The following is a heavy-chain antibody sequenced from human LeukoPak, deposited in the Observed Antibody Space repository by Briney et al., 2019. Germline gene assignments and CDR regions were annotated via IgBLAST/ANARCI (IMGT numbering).Heavy chain of an antibody. CDR2: IIPIFGTA. CDR1: GGTFSSYA. J-gene: IGHJ4*02. CDR3: ARVPYDYVWGSYRLGPLWY. V-gene: IGHV1-69*05. D-gene: IGHD3-16*02. Sequence: GASVKVSCKASGGTFSSYAISWVRQAPGQGLEWMGRIIPIFGTANYAQKFQGRVTITTDESTSTAYIELSSLRSEDTAVYYCARVPYDYVWGSYRLGPLWYWGQGTLVTVSS.